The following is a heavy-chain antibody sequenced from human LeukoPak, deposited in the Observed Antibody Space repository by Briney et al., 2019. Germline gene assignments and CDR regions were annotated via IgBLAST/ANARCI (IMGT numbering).Heavy chain of an antibody. CDR3: AREGVVVVPAAMRGWFDP. CDR2: ISAYNGNT. CDR1: GYTFTSYG. J-gene: IGHJ5*02. Sequence: ASVKVSCKASGYTFTSYGISWVRQAPGQGLEWMGWISAYNGNTNYAQKLQGRVTMTTDTSTSTAYMELRSLRSDDTAVYYCAREGVVVVPAAMRGWFDPWGQGTLVTVSS. D-gene: IGHD2-2*01. V-gene: IGHV1-18*01.